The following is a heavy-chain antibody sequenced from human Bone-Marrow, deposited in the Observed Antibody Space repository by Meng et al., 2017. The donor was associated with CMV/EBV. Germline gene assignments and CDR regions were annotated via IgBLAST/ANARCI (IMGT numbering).Heavy chain of an antibody. V-gene: IGHV1-18*01. CDR3: ARTGALTYYYDSSGYSDAFDI. CDR1: GYTFTSYG. Sequence: ASVKVSCKASGYTFTSYGISWVRQAPGQGLEWMGWISAYNGNTNYAQKLQGRVTMTTDTSTSKAYMELRSLRSDDTAVYYCARTGALTYYYDSSGYSDAFDIWGQGTMVTVSS. J-gene: IGHJ3*02. D-gene: IGHD3-22*01. CDR2: ISAYNGNT.